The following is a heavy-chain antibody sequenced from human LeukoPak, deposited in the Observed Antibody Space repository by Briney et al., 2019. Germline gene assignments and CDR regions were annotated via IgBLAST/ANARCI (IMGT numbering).Heavy chain of an antibody. CDR3: ARAHPGYSYGPPFIDY. CDR1: GYTFTSYT. D-gene: IGHD5-18*01. J-gene: IGHJ4*02. CDR2: INTYTGNP. Sequence: ASVKVSCKASGYTFTSYTMNWVRQARGQGLEWMGWINTYTGNPTYAQGFTGRFVFSLDTSVSTAYLQITSLKAEDTAVYYCARAHPGYSYGPPFIDYWGQGTLVTVSS. V-gene: IGHV7-4-1*02.